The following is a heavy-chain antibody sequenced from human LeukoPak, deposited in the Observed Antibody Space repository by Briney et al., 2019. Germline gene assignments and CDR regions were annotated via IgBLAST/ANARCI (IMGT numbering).Heavy chain of an antibody. CDR2: IYPGDSDT. CDR1: GYRFTDYW. J-gene: IGHJ4*02. Sequence: GESLKISCKGFGYRFTDYWIGWVRQVPGKGLEWMGIIYPGDSDTRYSPSLQGQVTISADKSNSTAYLQWSSLKASDTAIFYCARSSAPGIAVSPFDFWGQGTLVTVSS. D-gene: IGHD6-19*01. V-gene: IGHV5-51*01. CDR3: ARSSAPGIAVSPFDF.